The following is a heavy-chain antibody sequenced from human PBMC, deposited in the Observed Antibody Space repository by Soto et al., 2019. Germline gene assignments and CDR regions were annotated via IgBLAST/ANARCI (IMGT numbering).Heavy chain of an antibody. CDR3: TRPAY. J-gene: IGHJ4*02. CDR2: ISSGSSDT. Sequence: MNWVRQVPGKGLEWVASISSGSSDTWYADSVKGRFINTRDNAQHSLFVQMISLSTEDTAQHYGTRPAYWGSANQVAVTS. V-gene: IGHV3-21*01.